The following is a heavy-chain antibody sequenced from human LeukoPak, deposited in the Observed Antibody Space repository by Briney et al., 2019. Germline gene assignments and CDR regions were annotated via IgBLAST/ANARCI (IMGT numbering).Heavy chain of an antibody. V-gene: IGHV1-18*01. Sequence: ASVKVSCKASGYTFTIYGISWVRQAPGQGLEWMGWISAYNGNTNYAQKLQGRVTMTTDTSTSTAYMELRSLRSDDTGVYYCARLPDYDSSGYYVDYWGQGTLVTVSS. D-gene: IGHD3-22*01. J-gene: IGHJ4*02. CDR3: ARLPDYDSSGYYVDY. CDR1: GYTFTIYG. CDR2: ISAYNGNT.